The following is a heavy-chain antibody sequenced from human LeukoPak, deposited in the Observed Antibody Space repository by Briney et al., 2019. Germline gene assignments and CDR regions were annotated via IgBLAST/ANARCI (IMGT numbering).Heavy chain of an antibody. Sequence: GESLKISCKVSGYSFTSHWIAWVRQMPGRGLEWMGIVYPDDSVTIYNTSFQGQVTISADKSISTAYLQWSSLKASDTAMYYCARHLMGATHDAFDIWGQGTMVTVSS. CDR1: GYSFTSHW. CDR2: VYPDDSVT. CDR3: ARHLMGATHDAFDI. D-gene: IGHD1-26*01. J-gene: IGHJ3*02. V-gene: IGHV5-51*01.